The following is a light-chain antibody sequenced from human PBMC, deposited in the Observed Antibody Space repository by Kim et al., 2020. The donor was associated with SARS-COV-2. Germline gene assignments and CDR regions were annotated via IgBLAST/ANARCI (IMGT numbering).Light chain of an antibody. J-gene: IGKJ2*01. CDR1: QSVLSSSNNQND. Sequence: TATIKCRSSQSVLSSSNNQNDLAWYQQKPGQAPKLLIYWASTREYGVPDRFSGSGSGTDFTLTISSLQAEDVAVYYCQQYYSTPYTFGQGTKLEI. CDR2: WAS. CDR3: QQYYSTPYT. V-gene: IGKV4-1*01.